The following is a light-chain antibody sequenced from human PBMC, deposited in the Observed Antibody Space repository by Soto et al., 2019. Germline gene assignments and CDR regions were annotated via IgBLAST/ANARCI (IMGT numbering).Light chain of an antibody. J-gene: IGKJ5*01. Sequence: EIVLTQSPGTLSLSAGERATLSCRASQSVSSSYLAWYQQKPRQAPRLLIYGTSSRATGIPDRFSGSGSGTDFTLTISSLQPEDFATYYCQQLNSYPITFGQGTR. CDR3: QQLNSYPIT. CDR1: QSVSSSY. V-gene: IGKV3-20*01. CDR2: GTS.